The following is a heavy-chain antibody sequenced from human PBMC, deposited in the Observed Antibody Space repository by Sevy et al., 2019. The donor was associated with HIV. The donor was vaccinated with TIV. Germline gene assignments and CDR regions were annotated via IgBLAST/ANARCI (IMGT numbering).Heavy chain of an antibody. CDR2: ISSSDNTI. CDR3: ARGPAAKGHYYYYYMDV. V-gene: IGHV3-48*03. Sequence: GGSLRLSCAASGFTFSSYEMNWVRQAPGKGLEWVSYISSSDNTIYYADSVKGQFTISRDNAKNSLYLQMNSLRVEDTAVYYCARGPAAKGHYYYYYMDVWGKGTTVTVSS. D-gene: IGHD2-2*01. CDR1: GFTFSSYE. J-gene: IGHJ6*03.